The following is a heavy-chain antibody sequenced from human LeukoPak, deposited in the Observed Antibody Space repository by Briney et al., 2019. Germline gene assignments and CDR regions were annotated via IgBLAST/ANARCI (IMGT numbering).Heavy chain of an antibody. J-gene: IGHJ4*02. CDR3: AKGDTAMVAPYFDY. D-gene: IGHD5-18*01. V-gene: IGHV3-9*03. CDR1: GFTFDDYA. CDR2: ISWNSGSI. Sequence: SLRLSCAASGFTFDDYAMHWVRQAPGKGLEWVSGISWNSGSIGYAGSVKGRFTISRDNAKNSLYLQMNSLRAEDMALYYCAKGDTAMVAPYFDYWGQGTLVTVSS.